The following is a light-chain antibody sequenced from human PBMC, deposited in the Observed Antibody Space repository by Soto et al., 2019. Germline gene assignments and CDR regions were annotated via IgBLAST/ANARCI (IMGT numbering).Light chain of an antibody. CDR3: QQYGSSVLT. V-gene: IGKV3-20*01. CDR1: QSVSTNS. CDR2: AAS. J-gene: IGKJ4*01. Sequence: EIVLTQSPDTLSLSPGERATLSCRASQSVSTNSLVWYQQKPGQAPRPLIYAASSRATGTPDRFSGSGSGTEFTLIISRLEPEDFAVYYCQQYGSSVLTFGGGTKVEIK.